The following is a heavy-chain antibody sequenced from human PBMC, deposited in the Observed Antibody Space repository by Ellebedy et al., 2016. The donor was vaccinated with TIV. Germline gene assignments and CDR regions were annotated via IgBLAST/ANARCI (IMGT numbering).Heavy chain of an antibody. CDR2: ITGSNYI. CDR3: AFNGGYDSKDIYYYYMDV. J-gene: IGHJ6*03. D-gene: IGHD5-12*01. V-gene: IGHV3-69-1*01. CDR1: GFTFSDYK. Sequence: GESLKISXAPSGFTFSDYKLHWVRQAPGKGLEWVSSITGSNYIYYADSVRGRFTISRDNARNSLYLQMDSLRVEDTAVYYCAFNGGYDSKDIYYYYMDVWGNGTTVTVSS.